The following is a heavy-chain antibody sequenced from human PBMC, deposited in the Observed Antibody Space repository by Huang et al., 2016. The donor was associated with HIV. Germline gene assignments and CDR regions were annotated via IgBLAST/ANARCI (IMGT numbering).Heavy chain of an antibody. CDR2: LSAYNGNT. CDR1: GYIFTKYG. J-gene: IGHJ5*01. CDR3: ARDHWYPLQNWFDL. V-gene: IGHV1-18*01. D-gene: IGHD1-1*01. Sequence: QVELVQSGAEVKRPGASVRVSCKAAGYIFTKYGINWVRQAPGQGLEWMGWLSAYNGNTNYAEKFQGRVTLTRDTSATTAYMELRDVTSADTAVYYCARDHWYPLQNWFDLWGQGTLVTVS.